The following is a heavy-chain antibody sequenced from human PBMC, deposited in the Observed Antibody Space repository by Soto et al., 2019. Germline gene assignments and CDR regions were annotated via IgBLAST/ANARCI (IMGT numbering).Heavy chain of an antibody. V-gene: IGHV3-21*01. CDR1: GFTFTRYS. CDR2: ISSTTNYI. Sequence: GGSLRLSCAASGFTFTRYSMNWVRQAPGKGLEWVSSISSTTNYIYYGDSVKGRFTISRDNAKNSLYLQMNSLRDEDTAVYYCARYEQQLVLRDYYYGMDVWGQGTTVTVSS. D-gene: IGHD6-13*01. CDR3: ARYEQQLVLRDYYYGMDV. J-gene: IGHJ6*02.